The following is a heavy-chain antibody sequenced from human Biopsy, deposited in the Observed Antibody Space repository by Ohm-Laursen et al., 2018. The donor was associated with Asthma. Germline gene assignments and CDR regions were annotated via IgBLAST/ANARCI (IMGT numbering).Heavy chain of an antibody. V-gene: IGHV3-7*01. D-gene: IGHD2-2*01. J-gene: IGHJ6*02. CDR1: GFTFNRYW. Sequence: SLRLSCAASGFTFNRYWMSWVRQAPGKGLEWVANIKKDGSEKYYVDSVKGRFTISRDNAKNSLYLHMNSLRAADTALYYCARGGYCTSPTCPWGRYATDVWGQGTTVTVSS. CDR2: IKKDGSEK. CDR3: ARGGYCTSPTCPWGRYATDV.